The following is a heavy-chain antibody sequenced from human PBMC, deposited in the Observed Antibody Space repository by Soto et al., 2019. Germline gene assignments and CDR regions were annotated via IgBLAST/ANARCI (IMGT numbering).Heavy chain of an antibody. J-gene: IGHJ5*02. D-gene: IGHD3-3*01. Sequence: SETLSLTCTVSGGSISSSSYYWGWIRQPPGKGLEWIGSIYYSWSTYYNPSLKSRVTISVDTSKNQFSLKLSSVTAADTAVYYCATDFSVWFDPWGQGTLVTVSS. CDR1: GGSISSSSYY. CDR2: IYYSWST. V-gene: IGHV4-39*01. CDR3: ATDFSVWFDP.